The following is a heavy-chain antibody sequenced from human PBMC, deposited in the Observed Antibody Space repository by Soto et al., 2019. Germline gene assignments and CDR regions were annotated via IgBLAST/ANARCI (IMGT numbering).Heavy chain of an antibody. Sequence: ASVKVSCKASGYTFTSYGISWVRQAPGQGLEWMGWISAYNGNTNYAQKLQGRVTMTTDTSTSTAYMELRSLRSDDTAVYYCAINNKGPNGVVINYYYNSYMDVGGKGTTVTVSS. CDR2: ISAYNGNT. CDR1: GYTFTSYG. V-gene: IGHV1-18*01. D-gene: IGHD3-3*01. CDR3: AINNKGPNGVVINYYYNSYMDV. J-gene: IGHJ6*03.